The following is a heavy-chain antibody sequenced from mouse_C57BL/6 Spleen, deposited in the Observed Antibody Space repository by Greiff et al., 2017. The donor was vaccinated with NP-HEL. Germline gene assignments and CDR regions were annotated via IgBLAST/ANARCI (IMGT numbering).Heavy chain of an antibody. V-gene: IGHV3-6*01. J-gene: IGHJ4*01. D-gene: IGHD2-5*01. CDR2: ISYDGSN. CDR3: ARDKGPYSNYAMDY. Sequence: EVQLQESGPGLVKPSQSLSLTCSVTGYSITSGYYWNWIRQFPGNKLEWMGYISYDGSNNYNPSLKNRISITRDTSKNQFFLKLNSVTTEDTATYYCARDKGPYSNYAMDYWGQGTSVTVSS. CDR1: GYSITSGYY.